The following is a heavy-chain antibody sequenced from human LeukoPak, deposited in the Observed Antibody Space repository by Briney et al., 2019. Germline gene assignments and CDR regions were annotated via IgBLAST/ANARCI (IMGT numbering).Heavy chain of an antibody. V-gene: IGHV3-23*01. Sequence: QPGGSLRLSCAASGFTFSSYAMSWVRQAPAKGLEWVSTFSGISTTSYADAVKGRVTISRDSSKNTLYLQMDSLRAEDTAVYYCAKLRQWQPQRYFFEYWGQGALVTVTS. D-gene: IGHD6-19*01. CDR2: FSGISTT. CDR1: GFTFSSYA. J-gene: IGHJ4*02. CDR3: AKLRQWQPQRYFFEY.